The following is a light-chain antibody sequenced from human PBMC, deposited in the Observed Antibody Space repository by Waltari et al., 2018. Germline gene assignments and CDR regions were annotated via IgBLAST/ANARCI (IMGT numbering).Light chain of an antibody. Sequence: SYELTQPPSVSGSPGQTARITCTGHALPNPNVYWYQQKPGQAPVLMIYKDTERPSGIPERFSGSSSGTTVTLTISGVQAEDEADYYCQSSDTNCTHVFGIGTKVTVL. CDR1: ALPNPN. CDR2: KDT. J-gene: IGLJ1*01. CDR3: QSSDTNCTHV. V-gene: IGLV3-25*03.